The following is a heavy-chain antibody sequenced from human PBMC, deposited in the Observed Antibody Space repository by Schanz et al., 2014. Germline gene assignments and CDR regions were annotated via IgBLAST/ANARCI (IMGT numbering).Heavy chain of an antibody. CDR3: ATEGPRGTRHPINYYYAMDN. D-gene: IGHD6-6*01. Sequence: EVQLVESGGGLVRPGGSLRLSCTTSGHIFSTYTLNWVRQAPGKGLEWISYISFSGNTIYYADSVKGRFTISRDNAKNSVFLQMNRLRAEDTAVYYCATEGPRGTRHPINYYYAMDNWGQGTKVTV. J-gene: IGHJ6*02. CDR1: GHIFSTYT. CDR2: ISFSGNTI. V-gene: IGHV3-48*01.